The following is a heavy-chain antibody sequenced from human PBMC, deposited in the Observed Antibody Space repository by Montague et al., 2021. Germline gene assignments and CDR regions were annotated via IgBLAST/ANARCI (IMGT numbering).Heavy chain of an antibody. V-gene: IGHV3-13*04. CDR3: ASTGAATAWRAYEI. J-gene: IGHJ3*02. CDR1: GFTFSSYD. D-gene: IGHD7-27*01. CDR2: IGTAGDT. Sequence: SLRLSCAASGFTFSSYDMHWVRQATGKGLEWVSAIGTAGDTFYPGSVKGRFTISRENAENSLYLQMNSLRAVDTAVYYCASTGAATAWRAYEIWGLGTMVTVSS.